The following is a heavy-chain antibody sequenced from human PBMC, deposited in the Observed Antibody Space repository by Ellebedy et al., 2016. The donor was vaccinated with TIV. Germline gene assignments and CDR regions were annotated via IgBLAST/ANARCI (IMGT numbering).Heavy chain of an antibody. J-gene: IGHJ5*02. CDR2: IGAYNGNI. V-gene: IGHV1-18*01. D-gene: IGHD6-19*01. CDR1: GYTFSKYG. Sequence: ASVKVSCXTSGYTFSKYGFNWVRQAPGQGLEWMGWIGAYNGNIHYEQRFQGRVTMTTDTSTSTAYMELRSLTSDDTAVYYCARGLRMNQWLVPANSWGQGTLVIVSS. CDR3: ARGLRMNQWLVPANS.